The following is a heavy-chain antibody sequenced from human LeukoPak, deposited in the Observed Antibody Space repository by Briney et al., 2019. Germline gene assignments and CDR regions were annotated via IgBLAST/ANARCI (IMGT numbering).Heavy chain of an antibody. CDR1: GFSLSTRGVG. V-gene: IGHV2-5*02. CDR3: AHRERDYYGSGSYIF. CDR2: IYWDDDK. D-gene: IGHD3-10*01. Sequence: SGPTLVKPTQTLTLTCTFSGFSLSTRGVGVGWIRQPPGKALEWLALIYWDDDKRYSPSLKSRLTITKDTSKNQVVLTMTNMDPVDTATYYCAHRERDYYGSGSYIFWGQGTLVTVSS. J-gene: IGHJ4*02.